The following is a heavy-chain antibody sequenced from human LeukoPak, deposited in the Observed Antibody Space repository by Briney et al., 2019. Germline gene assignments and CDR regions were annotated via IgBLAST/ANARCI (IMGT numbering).Heavy chain of an antibody. V-gene: IGHV3-48*02. J-gene: IGHJ4*02. CDR3: ARDEDAF. Sequence: GSLRLSCVVSGFTFNRCWMNWVRQAPGKGLEWVSYISSDSSTIFYADSVKGRFTISRDNVKNSLFLQLNSLRDEDTAVYYCARDEDAFGGQGTLVTVSS. CDR1: GFTFNRCW. CDR2: ISSDSSTI.